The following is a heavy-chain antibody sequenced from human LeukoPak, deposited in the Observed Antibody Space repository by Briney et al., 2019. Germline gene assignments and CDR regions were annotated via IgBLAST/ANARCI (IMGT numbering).Heavy chain of an antibody. CDR3: ARGPWLGEFFPDYFDY. Sequence: HGESLQISCKGSGYSFTSYWIGWVRQMPGKGLEWMGIIYPGDSDTRYSPSFQGQVTISADKSISTAYLQWSSLKASDTAMYYCARGPWLGEFFPDYFDYWGQGTLVTVSS. CDR1: GYSFTSYW. V-gene: IGHV5-51*01. J-gene: IGHJ4*02. CDR2: IYPGDSDT. D-gene: IGHD3-10*01.